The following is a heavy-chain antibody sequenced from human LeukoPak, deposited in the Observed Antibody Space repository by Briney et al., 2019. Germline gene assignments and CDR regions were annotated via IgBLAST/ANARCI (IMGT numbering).Heavy chain of an antibody. V-gene: IGHV4-34*01. J-gene: IGHJ4*02. Sequence: SETLSLTCAVYGGSFSGYYWSWIRQPPGKGLEWIGEINHSGSTNYNPSLKSRVTISVDTSKNQFSLKLSSVTAADTAVYYCDIVGATARGYFDYWGQGTLVTVSS. CDR3: DIVGATARGYFDY. CDR2: INHSGST. CDR1: GGSFSGYY. D-gene: IGHD1-26*01.